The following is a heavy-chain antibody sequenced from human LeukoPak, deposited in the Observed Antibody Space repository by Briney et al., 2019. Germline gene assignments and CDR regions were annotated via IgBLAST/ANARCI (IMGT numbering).Heavy chain of an antibody. CDR2: INPNSGGT. V-gene: IGHV1-2*02. D-gene: IGHD3-9*01. CDR3: AKDHRYFDLYYYMDV. CDR1: GYTFTSYA. J-gene: IGHJ6*03. Sequence: EASVKVSCKASGYTFTSYAMNWVRQAPGQGLEWMGWINPNSGGTNYAQKFQGRVTMTRDTSISTAYMELSRLRSDDTAVYYCAKDHRYFDLYYYMDVWGKGTTVTVSS.